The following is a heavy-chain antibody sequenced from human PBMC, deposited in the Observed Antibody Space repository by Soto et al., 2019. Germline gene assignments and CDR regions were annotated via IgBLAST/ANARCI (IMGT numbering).Heavy chain of an antibody. CDR1: GFTFSGYA. V-gene: IGHV3-30-3*01. J-gene: IGHJ6*02. CDR2: ISYDGSNK. D-gene: IGHD3-22*01. Sequence: GGSLRLSCTDSGFTFSGYAMHWVRQAPGKGLEWVAVISYDGSNKYYADSVKGRFTISRDNSKNTLYLQMNSRRAEDTAVYYCARDDDPPYNYYXDSSGYYGYYYYYGMDVWGPGTTVTVSS. CDR3: ARDDDPPYNYYXDSSGYYGYYYYYGMDV.